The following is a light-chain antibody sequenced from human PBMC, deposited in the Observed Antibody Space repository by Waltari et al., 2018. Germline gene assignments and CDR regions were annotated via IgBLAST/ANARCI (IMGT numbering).Light chain of an antibody. CDR1: GSNIGAGYD. J-gene: IGLJ2*01. CDR2: AYS. CDR3: QSHDRSLSGLVI. V-gene: IGLV1-40*01. Sequence: QSVLTQPPSVSGAPGQRVTISCTGSGSNIGAGYDVHWYQHLPGTAPKLLMYAYSIRPSRVPDRFSCSKSGSSASLAITGLQAEDEADYYCQSHDRSLSGLVIFGGGTKLTVL.